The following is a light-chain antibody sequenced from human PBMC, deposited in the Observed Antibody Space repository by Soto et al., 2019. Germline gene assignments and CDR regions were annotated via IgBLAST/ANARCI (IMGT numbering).Light chain of an antibody. J-gene: IGKJ1*01. CDR1: QSVGKS. CDR2: GAS. V-gene: IGKV3-20*01. Sequence: EVVLTPSPGTLSLSPAERATLSSRASQSVGKSLAWYQQKPGQAPRLLIYGASARATGIPDRFSGSGSGTDFTLTISRLEPEDFAVYYCQQYGGSPRTFGQGTKVDI. CDR3: QQYGGSPRT.